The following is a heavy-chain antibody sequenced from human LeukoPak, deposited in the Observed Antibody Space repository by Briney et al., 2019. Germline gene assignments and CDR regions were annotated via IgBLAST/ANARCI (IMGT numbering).Heavy chain of an antibody. CDR2: IYYSGST. Sequence: PSQTLSLTCSVSGGSISSGGYYWSWIRQHPGKGLEWIGNIYYSGSTYYNPSLKSRVTISVDTSENQFSLKLTSVTAADTAVYYCASRCPSYCTGGSCYSCDYWGLGTLVTVSS. D-gene: IGHD2-15*01. J-gene: IGHJ4*02. V-gene: IGHV4-31*03. CDR1: GGSISSGGYY. CDR3: ASRCPSYCTGGSCYSCDY.